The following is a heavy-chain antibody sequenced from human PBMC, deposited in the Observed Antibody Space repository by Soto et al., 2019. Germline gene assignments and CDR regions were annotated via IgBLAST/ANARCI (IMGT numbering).Heavy chain of an antibody. Sequence: GGSLRLSCAASGFTFSSYVMHWVRQAPGKGLEWVAVISYDGSNKYYADSVKGRFTISRDNSKNTLYLQMNSLRAEDTAVYYCAKDIRLRSYFDYWGQGTMVTVSS. CDR3: AKDIRLRSYFDY. J-gene: IGHJ4*02. CDR2: ISYDGSNK. CDR1: GFTFSSYV. V-gene: IGHV3-30*18. D-gene: IGHD4-17*01.